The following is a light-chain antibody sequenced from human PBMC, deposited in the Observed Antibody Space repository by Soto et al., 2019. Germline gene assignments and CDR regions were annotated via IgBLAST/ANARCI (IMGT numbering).Light chain of an antibody. CDR3: QQRYNWPLT. Sequence: EIVLTQSPGTLSLSPGERATLSCRASQSVSNYLAWYQQKPGQAPRLLIYEASNRATGIPARFSGSGSGTDFTLTISSLEPEDFEVYYCQQRYNWPLTFGQGTKVDI. CDR1: QSVSNY. V-gene: IGKV3-11*01. CDR2: EAS. J-gene: IGKJ1*01.